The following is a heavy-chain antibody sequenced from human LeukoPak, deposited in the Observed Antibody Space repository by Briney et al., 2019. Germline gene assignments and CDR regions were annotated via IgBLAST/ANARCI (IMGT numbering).Heavy chain of an antibody. D-gene: IGHD4-11*01. V-gene: IGHV3-7*01. CDR2: IKQDGSEK. J-gene: IGHJ6*03. CDR1: GFTFSSYW. Sequence: GGSLRLSCAASGFTFSSYWMSWVRQAPGKGLEWVANIKQDGSEKYYVDSVKGRFTISRDNAKNSLYLQMNSLRAEDTAVYYCARNGKVTTYPWLSYYYYYMDVWGKGTTVTVSS. CDR3: ARNGKVTTYPWLSYYYYYMDV.